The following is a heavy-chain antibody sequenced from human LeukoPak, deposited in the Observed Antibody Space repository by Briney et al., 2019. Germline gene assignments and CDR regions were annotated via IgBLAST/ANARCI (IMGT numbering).Heavy chain of an antibody. V-gene: IGHV3-23*01. CDR2: ISGSGGST. D-gene: IGHD5-18*01. J-gene: IGHJ4*02. CDR1: GFTFSSYA. Sequence: GGSLRLSCAASGFTFSSYAMSGVGQAPGKGLEWVSAISGSGGSTYYADHVKGRFNTSRDNPKNTLYLQMNSLRAEDTAVYYCAKFIRYGRAGYFDYWGQGTLVTVSS. CDR3: AKFIRYGRAGYFDY.